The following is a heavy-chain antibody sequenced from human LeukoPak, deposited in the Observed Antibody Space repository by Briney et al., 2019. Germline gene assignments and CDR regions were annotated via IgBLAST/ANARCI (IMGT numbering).Heavy chain of an antibody. V-gene: IGHV1-2*02. J-gene: IGHJ4*02. CDR1: GYTFTGYY. CDR2: INPNSGGT. CDR3: ARDLGGPAAQDDY. D-gene: IGHD2-2*01. Sequence: ASVKVSCKASGYTFTGYYMHWVRQAPGQGLEWMGWINPNSGGTNYAQKFQGRVTMTRDTSISTAYMELSRLRSDDTAVYYCARDLGGPAAQDDYWGQGTLVTVSS.